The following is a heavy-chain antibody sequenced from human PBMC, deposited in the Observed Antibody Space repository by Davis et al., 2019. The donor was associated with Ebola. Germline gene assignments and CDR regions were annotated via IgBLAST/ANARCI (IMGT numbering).Heavy chain of an antibody. CDR2: MNPNSGNT. Sequence: AASVKVSCKASGYTFTSYDINWVRQATGQGLEWMGWMNPNSGNTGYAQKFQGRVTMTRNTSISTAYMELSSPRSEDTAVYYCARDNYYGSGSYYQYYYYYGMDVWGQGTTVTVSS. V-gene: IGHV1-8*01. J-gene: IGHJ6*02. CDR3: ARDNYYGSGSYYQYYYYYGMDV. D-gene: IGHD3-10*01. CDR1: GYTFTSYD.